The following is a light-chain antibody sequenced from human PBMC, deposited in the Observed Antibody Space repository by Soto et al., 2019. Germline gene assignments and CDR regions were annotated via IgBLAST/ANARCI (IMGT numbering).Light chain of an antibody. V-gene: IGKV1-5*01. J-gene: IGKJ3*01. Sequence: DIQITQSPPTLSASVGDRVTITCRASQSISSWLAWYQQKPGKAPKLLIYDASSLKSGVPSRFSGSGSGTEFTLTISSLQPDDFATYYCQQYNSYSRTFGPGTKVDIK. CDR1: QSISSW. CDR2: DAS. CDR3: QQYNSYSRT.